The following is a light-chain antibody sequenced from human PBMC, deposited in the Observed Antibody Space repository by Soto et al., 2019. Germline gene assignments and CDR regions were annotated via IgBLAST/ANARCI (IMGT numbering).Light chain of an antibody. V-gene: IGKV3-11*01. J-gene: IGKJ5*01. CDR1: QSVITY. CDR2: AAS. CDR3: NYRSNWPRVT. Sequence: EIVLKQSPATLSLSPGERATLSCRASQSVITYLAWYQQKPGHAPRLLIYAASNRATGIPARFSGSAHRTNLTLTNSSLEHEDFAVYCCNYRSNWPRVTFGQATPLEIK.